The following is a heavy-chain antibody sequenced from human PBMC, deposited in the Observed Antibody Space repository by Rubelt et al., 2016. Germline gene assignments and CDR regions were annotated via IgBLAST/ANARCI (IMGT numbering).Heavy chain of an antibody. V-gene: IGHV3-33*01. CDR2: IWYDGSNK. CDR3: AREGVGPKTGGRVYYGMDV. J-gene: IGHJ6*02. D-gene: IGHD1-1*01. Sequence: QAPGKGLEWVAVIWYDGSNKYYADSVKGRFTISRDNSKNTLYLQMNSLRAEDTAVYYCAREGVGPKTGGRVYYGMDVWGQGTTVTVSS.